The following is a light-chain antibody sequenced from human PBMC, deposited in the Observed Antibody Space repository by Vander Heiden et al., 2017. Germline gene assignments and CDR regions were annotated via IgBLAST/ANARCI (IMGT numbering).Light chain of an antibody. V-gene: IGKV3-15*01. J-gene: IGKJ5*01. CDR3: QQYNNWIT. CDR1: QSVSSN. Sequence: EIVMTQSPDTLSVSPGERAALSCRASQSVSSNLAWYQQKPGQAPRLLIYGASTRATGIPARFSGSGSGTEFTLTISSLQSEDFAVYYCQQYNNWITFGQGTRLEIK. CDR2: GAS.